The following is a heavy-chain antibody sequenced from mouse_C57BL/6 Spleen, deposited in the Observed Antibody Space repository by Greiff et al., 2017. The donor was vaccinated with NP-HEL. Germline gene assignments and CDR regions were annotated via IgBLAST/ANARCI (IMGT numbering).Heavy chain of an antibody. Sequence: EVMLVESGGGLVQPGGSLKLSCAASGFTFSDYYMYWVRQTPEKRLEWVAYISNGGGSTYYPDTVKGRFTISRDNAKNTLYLQMSRLKSEDTAMYYCARHVYGNTGGAMDYWGQGTSVTVSS. J-gene: IGHJ4*01. D-gene: IGHD2-1*01. CDR3: ARHVYGNTGGAMDY. CDR2: ISNGGGST. V-gene: IGHV5-12*01. CDR1: GFTFSDYY.